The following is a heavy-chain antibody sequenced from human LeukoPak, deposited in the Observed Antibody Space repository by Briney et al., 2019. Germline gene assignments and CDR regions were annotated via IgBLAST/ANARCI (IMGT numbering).Heavy chain of an antibody. V-gene: IGHV5-51*01. J-gene: IGHJ4*02. CDR1: GYSFNSYW. Sequence: GEALKISCKGSGYSFNSYWIGWGRPMPREGLGLMGINYPGDCDTRYRPSFQGQVPSSADKYNSNAYLQWSSLKASETAMYYCARPPYCSGGSCYSPIDYWGEGTLVTV. D-gene: IGHD2-15*01. CDR2: NYPGDCDT. CDR3: ARPPYCSGGSCYSPIDY.